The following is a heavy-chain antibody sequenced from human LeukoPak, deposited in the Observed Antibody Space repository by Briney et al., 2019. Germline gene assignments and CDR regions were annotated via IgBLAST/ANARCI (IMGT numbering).Heavy chain of an antibody. CDR1: GESLIGYY. Sequence: KTSETLSLTCGVYGESLIGYYWSWIRQPPGKGLEWIGEIHQSGSTNYNPSLKSRVTISVDTSKNQFSLKLSSVTAADTAVYYCARADPYYFDYWGQGTLVTVSS. J-gene: IGHJ4*02. V-gene: IGHV4-34*01. CDR2: IHQSGST. CDR3: ARADPYYFDY.